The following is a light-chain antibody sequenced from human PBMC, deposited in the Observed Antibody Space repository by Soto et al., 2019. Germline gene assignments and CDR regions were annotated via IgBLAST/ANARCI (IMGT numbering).Light chain of an antibody. CDR1: QSVSGSY. V-gene: IGKV3-20*01. Sequence: EIVLTQSPGTLSLSPGERATLSCRASQSVSGSYLAWYQQKPGQDPRLFIYGTSSRATGIPDRFSGSGSGADFTLAISRLEPEDLAVYYCQQYGSLVTFGQGTKVDIK. J-gene: IGKJ1*01. CDR2: GTS. CDR3: QQYGSLVT.